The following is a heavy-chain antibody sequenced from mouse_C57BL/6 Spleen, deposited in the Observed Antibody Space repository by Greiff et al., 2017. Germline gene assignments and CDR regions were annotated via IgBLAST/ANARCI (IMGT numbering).Heavy chain of an antibody. CDR1: GYSFTDYN. J-gene: IGHJ4*01. CDR2: INPNYGTT. CDR3: ARSCRPPYYAMDY. V-gene: IGHV1-39*01. D-gene: IGHD3-3*01. Sequence: VQLQQSGPELVKPGASVKISCKASGYSFTDYNMNWVKQSNGKSLEWIGVINPNYGTTSYNQKFKGKATLTEDQSSSTAYMQLNSLTSEDSAVYYRARSCRPPYYAMDYWGQGTSVTVSS.